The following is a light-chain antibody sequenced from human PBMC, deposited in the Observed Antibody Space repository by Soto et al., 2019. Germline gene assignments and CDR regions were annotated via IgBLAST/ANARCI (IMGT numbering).Light chain of an antibody. Sequence: DIQMTQSPSTLSASVGDGVTSTCRASQTITTSLAWYQQKPGKAPKLLIYKASSLESGVPSRFSGSGSGTEFTLTISSLQPDDFATYYCQQYDSYSVRTFGQGTKVEI. CDR1: QTITTS. J-gene: IGKJ1*01. CDR2: KAS. V-gene: IGKV1-5*03. CDR3: QQYDSYSVRT.